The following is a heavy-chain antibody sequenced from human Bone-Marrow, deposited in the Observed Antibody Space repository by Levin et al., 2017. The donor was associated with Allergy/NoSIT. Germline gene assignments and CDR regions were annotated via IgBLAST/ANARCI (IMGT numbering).Heavy chain of an antibody. J-gene: IGHJ3*02. CDR2: FCAHTGVA. V-gene: IGHV3-23*01. CDR1: GFTFSSYA. CDR3: AKSLVAAAGTGAFDI. D-gene: IGHD6-13*01. Sequence: GGSLRLSCAASGFTFSSYAMSWVRQAPGKGLEWVAGFCAHTGVANYADSVKGRFTISRDNSKNTLYLQMNSLKAEDTAIYYCAKSLVAAAGTGAFDIWGQGAMVTVSS.